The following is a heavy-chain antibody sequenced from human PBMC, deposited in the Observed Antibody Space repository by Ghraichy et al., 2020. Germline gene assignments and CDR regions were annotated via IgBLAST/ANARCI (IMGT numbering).Heavy chain of an antibody. Sequence: SETLSLTYAVYGGSFSGYYWSWIRQPPGKGLEWIGEINHSGSTNYNPSLKSRVTISVDTSKNQFSLKLSSVTAADTAVYYCARLLFPFDSSSWDSPSYYFDYWGQGTLVTVSS. CDR2: INHSGST. J-gene: IGHJ4*02. CDR1: GGSFSGYY. V-gene: IGHV4-34*01. CDR3: ARLLFPFDSSSWDSPSYYFDY. D-gene: IGHD6-13*01.